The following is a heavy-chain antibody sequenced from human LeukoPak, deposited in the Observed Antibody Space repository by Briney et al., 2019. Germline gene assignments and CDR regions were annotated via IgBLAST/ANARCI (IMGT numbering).Heavy chain of an antibody. Sequence: GGSLRLSCAASGFTFSSYWMSWVRQAPGKGLGWVANIKQDGSEKYYVDSVKGRFTISRDNAKNSLYLQMNSLRAEDTAVYYCARDLGQISMTPFDYWGQGTLVTVSS. J-gene: IGHJ4*02. CDR1: GFTFSSYW. D-gene: IGHD3-10*01. CDR3: ARDLGQISMTPFDY. CDR2: IKQDGSEK. V-gene: IGHV3-7*01.